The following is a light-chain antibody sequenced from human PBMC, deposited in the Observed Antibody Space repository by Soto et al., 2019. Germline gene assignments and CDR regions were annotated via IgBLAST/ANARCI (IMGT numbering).Light chain of an antibody. CDR3: MLFYGGTQVV. J-gene: IGLJ3*02. Sequence: QTVVTQEPSLTVSPGGTVTLTCASSTGVVSSGLYPNWFQQKPGQAPKSLIYSTTNRHSWTPARFSGSVLGGKATLTLSGVQPEDEADYYCMLFYGGTQVVFGGGTTLTVL. CDR1: TGVVSSGLY. V-gene: IGLV7-43*01. CDR2: STT.